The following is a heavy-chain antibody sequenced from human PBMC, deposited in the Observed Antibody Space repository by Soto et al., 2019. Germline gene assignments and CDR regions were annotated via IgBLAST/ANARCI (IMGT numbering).Heavy chain of an antibody. Sequence: SETLSLTCTVSGGSISSSSYYWGWIRQPPGEGLEWIGSIYYSGSTYYNPSLKSRVTISVDTSKNQFSLKLSSVTAADTAVYYCARYERAAAGFDYWGQGTLVTVSS. V-gene: IGHV4-39*01. CDR3: ARYERAAAGFDY. J-gene: IGHJ4*02. D-gene: IGHD6-13*01. CDR1: GGSISSSSYY. CDR2: IYYSGST.